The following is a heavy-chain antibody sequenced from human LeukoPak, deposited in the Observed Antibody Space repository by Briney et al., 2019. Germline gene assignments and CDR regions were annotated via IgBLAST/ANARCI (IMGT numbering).Heavy chain of an antibody. CDR3: ASRLMTTVSYFDC. D-gene: IGHD4-11*01. CDR2: LYSGGGT. V-gene: IGHV3-66*01. Sequence: GGSLRLSRAASGFTVSSNYMSWVRQAPGKGLEWVSILYSGGGTYYADSVKGRFTISRDNSKSTLYLQMNCLRAEDTAVYYCASRLMTTVSYFDCWGQGTLVTVSS. J-gene: IGHJ4*02. CDR1: GFTVSSNY.